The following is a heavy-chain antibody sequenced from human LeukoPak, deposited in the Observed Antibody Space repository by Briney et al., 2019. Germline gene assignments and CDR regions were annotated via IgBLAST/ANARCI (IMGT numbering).Heavy chain of an antibody. CDR1: GFTFSNYW. CDR2: ISTDSDYI. V-gene: IGHV3-21*01. J-gene: IGHJ4*02. Sequence: GGSLRLSCAASGFTFSNYWMSWVRQAPGKGPEWVSAISTDSDYIYYGDSVKGRFTVSRDNAKNSLYLQMNSLRAEDTALYYCVRASYSSTWYLDSLGQGALVIVSS. CDR3: VRASYSSTWYLDS. D-gene: IGHD6-13*01.